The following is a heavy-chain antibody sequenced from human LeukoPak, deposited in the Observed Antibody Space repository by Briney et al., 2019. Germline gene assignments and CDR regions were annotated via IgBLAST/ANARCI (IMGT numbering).Heavy chain of an antibody. Sequence: GGSLRLSCAASGFAFGTYGMHWVCQAPGKGLEWVAFIGHDGTKIYYADSVQGRFTISRDNSKNTLYLEMNSLSGEDTALYYCAKDHVTWGNRYFDHWGQGTLGTVSS. CDR2: IGHDGTKI. CDR1: GFAFGTYG. CDR3: AKDHVTWGNRYFDH. D-gene: IGHD3-16*01. V-gene: IGHV3-30*02. J-gene: IGHJ4*02.